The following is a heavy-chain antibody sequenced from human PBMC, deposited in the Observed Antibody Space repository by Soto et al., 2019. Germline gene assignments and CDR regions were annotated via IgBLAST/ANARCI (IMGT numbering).Heavy chain of an antibody. V-gene: IGHV1-18*01. J-gene: IGHJ6*02. D-gene: IGHD7-27*01. CDR3: ARDGDVKGGYYYYYGMDV. CDR1: GYTFTSYG. CDR2: ISAYNGNT. Sequence: ASVKVSCKASGYTFTSYGISWVRQAPGQGLEWMGWISAYNGNTNYAQKLQGRVTMNTDTSTSTAYMELRSLRSDDTAVYYCARDGDVKGGYYYYYGMDVWGQGTTVTVSS.